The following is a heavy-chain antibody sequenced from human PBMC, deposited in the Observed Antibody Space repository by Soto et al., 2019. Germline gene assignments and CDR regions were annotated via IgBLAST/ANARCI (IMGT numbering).Heavy chain of an antibody. CDR3: ARDPAIKLGIAAAGIRFWDNNRFDP. J-gene: IGHJ5*02. CDR2: IIPIFGTA. CDR1: GGTFSSYA. D-gene: IGHD6-13*01. V-gene: IGHV1-69*13. Sequence: SVKVSCKASGGTFSSYAISWVRQAPGQGLEWMGGIIPIFGTANYAQKFQGRVTITADESTSTAYMELSSLRSEDTAVYYCARDPAIKLGIAAAGIRFWDNNRFDPWGQGTLVTVSS.